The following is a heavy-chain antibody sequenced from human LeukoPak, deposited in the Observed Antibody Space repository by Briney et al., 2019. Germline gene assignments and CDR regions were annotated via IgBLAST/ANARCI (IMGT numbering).Heavy chain of an antibody. V-gene: IGHV1-69*13. CDR1: GGTFSSYA. CDR2: IIPIFGTA. J-gene: IGHJ6*02. Sequence: ASVNVSCTASGGTFSSYAISWVRQAPGQGLEWMGGIIPIFGTANYAQKFQGRVTITADESTSTAYMELSSLRSEDTAVYYCARAPAFGVVITYYYYYYGMDVWGQGTTVTVSS. CDR3: ARAPAFGVVITYYYYYYGMDV. D-gene: IGHD3-3*01.